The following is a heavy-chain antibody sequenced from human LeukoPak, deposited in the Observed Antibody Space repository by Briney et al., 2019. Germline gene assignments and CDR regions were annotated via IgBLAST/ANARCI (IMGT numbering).Heavy chain of an antibody. CDR3: ARGGGGQLWLRGDFDY. V-gene: IGHV4-39*01. CDR1: GGSIGSSSYY. Sequence: SETLSLTCTVSGGSIGSSSYYWGWIRQPPGKGLEWIGSIYYSGSTYYNPSLKSRVTISVDTSKNQFSLKLSSVTAADTAVYYCARGGGGQLWLRGDFDYWGQGTLVTVSS. CDR2: IYYSGST. D-gene: IGHD5-18*01. J-gene: IGHJ4*02.